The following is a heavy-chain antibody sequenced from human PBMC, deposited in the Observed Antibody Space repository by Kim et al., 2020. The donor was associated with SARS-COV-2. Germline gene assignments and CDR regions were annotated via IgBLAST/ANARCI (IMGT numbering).Heavy chain of an antibody. CDR2: ISGSGGST. CDR3: AKDLSRYDYYGMDV. V-gene: IGHV3-23*01. Sequence: GGSLRLSCAASGFTFSSYAMSWVRQAPGKGLEWVSAISGSGGSTYYADSVKGRFTISRDNSKNTLYLQMNSLRAEDTAVYYCAKDLSRYDYYGMDVWGQGTTVTVSS. J-gene: IGHJ6*02. D-gene: IGHD2-2*01. CDR1: GFTFSSYA.